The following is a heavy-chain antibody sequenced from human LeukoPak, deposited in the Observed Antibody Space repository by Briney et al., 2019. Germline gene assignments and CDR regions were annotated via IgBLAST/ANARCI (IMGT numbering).Heavy chain of an antibody. Sequence: GGSLRLSCAASGFTFTNYAMNWVRQAPGKGLEWVSVIYSGGNTYYADAVKGRFTISRDNSKNTLYLQINSLRAEDTAVYYCAREGGPYRPLDYSGQGTLVTVSS. CDR2: IYSGGNT. J-gene: IGHJ4*02. CDR1: GFTFTNYA. CDR3: AREGGPYRPLDY. V-gene: IGHV3-66*01.